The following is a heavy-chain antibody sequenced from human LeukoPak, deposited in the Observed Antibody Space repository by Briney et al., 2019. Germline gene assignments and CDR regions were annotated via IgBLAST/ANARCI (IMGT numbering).Heavy chain of an antibody. CDR3: ARGGCSGGSCYCAY. CDR2: IYYSGST. D-gene: IGHD2-15*01. CDR1: GGSISSGGYY. Sequence: PSETLSLTCTVSGGSISSGGYYWSWIRQHPGKGLEWIGYIYYSGSTYYNPSLKSRVTISVDTSKHQFSLKLSSVTAADTAVYYCARGGCSGGSCYCAYWGQGTLVTVSS. V-gene: IGHV4-31*03. J-gene: IGHJ4*02.